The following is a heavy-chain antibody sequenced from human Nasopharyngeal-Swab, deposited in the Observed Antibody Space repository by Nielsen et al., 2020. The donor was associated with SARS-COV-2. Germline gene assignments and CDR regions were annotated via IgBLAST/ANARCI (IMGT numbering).Heavy chain of an antibody. Sequence: GGFLRLSCAASGFTFSSYSMNWVRQAPGKGLEWVSSISSSSSYIYYGDSVKGRFTISRDNAKNSLYLQMNSLRAEDTAVYYCARTDGYTLNNAFDIWGQGTMVTVSS. CDR1: GFTFSSYS. V-gene: IGHV3-21*01. J-gene: IGHJ3*02. CDR3: ARTDGYTLNNAFDI. D-gene: IGHD5-24*01. CDR2: ISSSSSYI.